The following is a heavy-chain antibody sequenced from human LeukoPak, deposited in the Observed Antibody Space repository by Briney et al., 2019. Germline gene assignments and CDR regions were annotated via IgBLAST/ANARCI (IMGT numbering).Heavy chain of an antibody. V-gene: IGHV4-59*08. CDR1: GGSISSYY. J-gene: IGHJ4*02. CDR3: ARASRPYYFDY. Sequence: SETLSLTCTVSGGSISSYYWSWIRQPPGKGLEWIGYIYYSGSTNYNPSLKSRVTISVDTSKNQFSLKLSSVTAADTAVYYCARASRPYYFDYWGQGTLVTVSS. CDR2: IYYSGST.